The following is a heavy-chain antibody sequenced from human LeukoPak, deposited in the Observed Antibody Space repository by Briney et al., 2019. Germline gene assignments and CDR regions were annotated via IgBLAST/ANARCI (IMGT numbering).Heavy chain of an antibody. CDR2: ISSSSSYI. CDR1: GFTFSSYS. J-gene: IGHJ4*02. Sequence: GGSLRLSCAASGFTFSSYSMNWVRQAPGKGLEWVSSISSSSSYIYYADSVKGRFTISRDSAKNSLYLQMNSLRAEDTAVYYCARDRGTMVVAMDYWGQGTLVTVSS. V-gene: IGHV3-21*01. CDR3: ARDRGTMVVAMDY. D-gene: IGHD4/OR15-4a*01.